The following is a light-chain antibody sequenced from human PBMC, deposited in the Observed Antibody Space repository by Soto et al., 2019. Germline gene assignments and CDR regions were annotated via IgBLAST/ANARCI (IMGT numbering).Light chain of an antibody. V-gene: IGKV1-5*01. Sequence: DIQMTQSPSTLSASVGDRVTVTCRASRSISDLVSWYQQKPGKAHQLLIFDASILKSGVPSRFSGRGSGTEFPITISSLQPDDVATYYCLQYDSHSWTFGQGTKVDIK. CDR2: DAS. CDR1: RSISDL. CDR3: LQYDSHSWT. J-gene: IGKJ1*01.